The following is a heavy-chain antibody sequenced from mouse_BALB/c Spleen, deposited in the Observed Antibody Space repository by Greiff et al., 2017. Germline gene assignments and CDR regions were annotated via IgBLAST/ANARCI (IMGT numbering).Heavy chain of an antibody. V-gene: IGHV5-6-5*01. J-gene: IGHJ4*01. CDR3: ARWLRHYAMDY. D-gene: IGHD2-2*01. Sequence: EVNLVESGGGLVKPGGSLKLSCAASGFTFSSYAMSWVRQTPEKRLEWVASISSGGSTYYPDSVKGRFTISRDNARNILYLQMSSLRSEDTAMYYCARWLRHYAMDYWGQGTSVTVSS. CDR1: GFTFSSYA. CDR2: ISSGGST.